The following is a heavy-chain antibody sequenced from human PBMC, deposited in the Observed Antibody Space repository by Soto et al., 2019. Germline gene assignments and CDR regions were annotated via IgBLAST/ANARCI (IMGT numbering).Heavy chain of an antibody. CDR3: AREVPRGYPYDC. CDR2: ITADNGNT. CDR1: GYTFTDYV. Sequence: QVQLVQSGAEVKKPGASVWISCKASGYTFTDYVIHWVRQAPGQRLEWMGWITADNGNTGYSQQFKGRVTITMDTSASTAYVELSSLTSEDTAEYYCAREVPRGYPYDCWGQGTLVTVSS. V-gene: IGHV1-3*01. J-gene: IGHJ4*02. D-gene: IGHD3-22*01.